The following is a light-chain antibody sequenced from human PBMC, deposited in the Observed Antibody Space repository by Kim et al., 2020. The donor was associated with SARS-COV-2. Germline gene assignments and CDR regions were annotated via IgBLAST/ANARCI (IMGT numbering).Light chain of an antibody. V-gene: IGLV1-44*01. CDR2: STD. CDR3: VAWDDSLNGSV. J-gene: IGLJ3*02. CDR1: SSNIGSNV. Sequence: GQRATLSCSGSSSNIGSNVVNWYQQLPGTAPKLLIYSTDYRPSGVPDRFSGSKSGTSASLAISGLQSEDEADYYCVAWDDSLNGSVFGGGTQLTVL.